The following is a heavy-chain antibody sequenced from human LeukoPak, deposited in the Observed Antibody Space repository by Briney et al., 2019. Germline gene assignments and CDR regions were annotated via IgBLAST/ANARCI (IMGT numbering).Heavy chain of an antibody. CDR3: AKGSYCGGDCYWDFQH. J-gene: IGHJ1*01. Sequence: GGSLRLSSAASGFTFDDYAMHWVRHAPGKGLEWVSGISWNSGSIGYADSVKGRFTISRDNAKNSLYLQMNSLRAEDTALYYCAKGSYCGGDCYWDFQHWGQGTLVTVSS. CDR2: ISWNSGSI. CDR1: GFTFDDYA. D-gene: IGHD2-21*02. V-gene: IGHV3-9*01.